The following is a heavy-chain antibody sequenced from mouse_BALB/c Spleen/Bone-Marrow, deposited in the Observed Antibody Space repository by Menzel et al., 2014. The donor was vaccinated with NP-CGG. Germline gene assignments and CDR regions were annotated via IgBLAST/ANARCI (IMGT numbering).Heavy chain of an antibody. D-gene: IGHD4-1*01. Sequence: VQLQQSGAELVKPGASVKLSCTASGFNIKDTYMHWVKQRPEQGLEWIGRIDPANGNTKYDPKFQGKATITADTSSNTAYLQLSSLTSEGTAVYYCARWEYYAMDYWGQGTSVTVSP. CDR1: GFNIKDTY. V-gene: IGHV14-3*02. J-gene: IGHJ4*01. CDR3: ARWEYYAMDY. CDR2: IDPANGNT.